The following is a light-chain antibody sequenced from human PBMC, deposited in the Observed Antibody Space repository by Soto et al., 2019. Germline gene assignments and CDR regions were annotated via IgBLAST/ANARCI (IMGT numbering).Light chain of an antibody. J-gene: IGLJ1*01. CDR1: SSNIGTNY. CDR2: RTT. CDR3: AGWDNSLSGHYV. V-gene: IGLV1-47*01. Sequence: QSVLTHPPSASGAPGQRVTISCSGGSSNIGTNYVYWYQHLPGMAPKLLIYRTTQRPSGIPDRFSASKSGTSASLAISGLRSEDEADYYCAGWDNSLSGHYVFGTGTKVTVL.